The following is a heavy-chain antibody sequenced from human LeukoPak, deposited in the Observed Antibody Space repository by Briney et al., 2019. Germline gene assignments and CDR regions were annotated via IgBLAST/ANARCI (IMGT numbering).Heavy chain of an antibody. V-gene: IGHV4-4*07. CDR1: GGSISSYY. CDR2: IYTSGST. CDR3: ARVRYDYLWGSDPYFDY. J-gene: IGHJ4*02. Sequence: SETLSLTCTVSGGSISSYYWSWIRQPAGKGLEWIGRIYTSGSTNYNSSLKSRVTMSVDTSKNQFSLKLRSVTAADTAVYYCARVRYDYLWGSDPYFDYWGQGTLVTVSS. D-gene: IGHD3-16*02.